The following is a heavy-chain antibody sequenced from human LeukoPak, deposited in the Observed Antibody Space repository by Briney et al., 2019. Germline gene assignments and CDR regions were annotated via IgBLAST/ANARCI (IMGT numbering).Heavy chain of an antibody. V-gene: IGHV3-74*01. CDR1: GFTFSSIW. CDR2: INSDGKST. D-gene: IGHD5-12*01. Sequence: GGTLRLSCAASGFTFSSIWMHWVRQVPGKGLVWVSYINSDGKSTAYADSVKGRFTISRDNAKNTLYLQMSSLRAENTAIYYCVYSGFDWTYYFDWWGQGTLVTVSS. CDR3: VYSGFDWTYYFDW. J-gene: IGHJ4*02.